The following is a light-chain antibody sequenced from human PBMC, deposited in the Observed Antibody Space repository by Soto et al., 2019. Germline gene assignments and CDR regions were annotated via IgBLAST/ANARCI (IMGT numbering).Light chain of an antibody. Sequence: QSALTQPRSVSGSPGQSVTISCTGTSSDVGGHNYVSWYQQHPGKAPKLMIYDDSKRPSGVPDRFSGSKSGNTASLTISGLQAEDEADYYCCSYVGSTSWVFGGGTKVTVL. CDR3: CSYVGSTSWV. V-gene: IGLV2-11*01. J-gene: IGLJ3*02. CDR1: SSDVGGHNY. CDR2: DDS.